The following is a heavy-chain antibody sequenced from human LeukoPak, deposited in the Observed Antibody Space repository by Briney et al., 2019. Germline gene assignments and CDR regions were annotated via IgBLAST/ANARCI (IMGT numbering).Heavy chain of an antibody. D-gene: IGHD2-8*01. Sequence: SETLSLTCTVSGGSIRTSGNYWSWIRHHPGKGLEWIGCIYYSGTTYDSPSLKSRLTVSVDTSKNQFFLDLTSVTAADTAVYYCARLVYGNGWQIDYWGRGTLVTVSS. CDR2: IYYSGTT. V-gene: IGHV4-31*03. J-gene: IGHJ4*02. CDR1: GGSIRTSGNY. CDR3: ARLVYGNGWQIDY.